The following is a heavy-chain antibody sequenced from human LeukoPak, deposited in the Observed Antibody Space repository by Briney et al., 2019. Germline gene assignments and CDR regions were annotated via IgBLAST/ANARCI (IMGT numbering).Heavy chain of an antibody. V-gene: IGHV4-34*01. J-gene: IGHJ5*02. Sequence: PSETLSLTCAVYGGSFSGYYWSWIRQPPGKGLEWIGEINHSGSTNYNPSLKSRVTISVDTSKNQFSLKLSSVTAADTAVYYCARGSWIQMFDPWGQGTLVTVSS. CDR1: GGSFSGYY. D-gene: IGHD5-18*01. CDR2: INHSGST. CDR3: ARGSWIQMFDP.